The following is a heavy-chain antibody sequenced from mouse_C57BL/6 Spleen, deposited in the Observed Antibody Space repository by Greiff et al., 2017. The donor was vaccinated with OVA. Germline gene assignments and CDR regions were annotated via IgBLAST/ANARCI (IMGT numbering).Heavy chain of an antibody. J-gene: IGHJ4*01. CDR2: IWSGGST. Sequence: QVQLQQSGPGLVQPSQSLSITCTVSGFSLTSYGVHWVRQPPGKGLEWLGVIWSGGSTDYNAAFISRLSISKDNSKSRVFFKMNSLQADDTAIYYCAKKEANWPYAMDYWGQGTSVTVSS. V-gene: IGHV2-4*01. CDR3: AKKEANWPYAMDY. D-gene: IGHD4-1*01. CDR1: GFSLTSYG.